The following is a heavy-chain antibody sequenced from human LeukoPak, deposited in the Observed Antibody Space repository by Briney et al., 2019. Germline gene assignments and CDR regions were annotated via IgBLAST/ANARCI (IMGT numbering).Heavy chain of an antibody. CDR1: GFTFDDYA. CDR2: ISWNSGSI. V-gene: IGHV3-9*01. CDR3: AKVVSSRPSKGCAFDI. Sequence: GGSLRLSCAASGFTFDDYAMHWVRQAPGKGLEWVSGISWNSGSIGYADSVKGRFTISRDNAKNSLYLQMNSLRAEDTALYYCAKVVSSRPSKGCAFDIWGQGTMVTVSS. J-gene: IGHJ3*02. D-gene: IGHD3-16*02.